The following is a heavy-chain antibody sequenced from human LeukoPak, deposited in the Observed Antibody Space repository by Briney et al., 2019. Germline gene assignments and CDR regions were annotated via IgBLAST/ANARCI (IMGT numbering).Heavy chain of an antibody. V-gene: IGHV3-33*01. D-gene: IGHD5-12*01. J-gene: IGHJ4*02. Sequence: HPGRSLRLSCAASGFTFSSYGFHWVRQAPGKGLEWVADIWYDGSNKYYADSVKGRFTIPRDNSKNTVSLQMSSLRAEDTAVYYCVRAYSGFSSRGFDYWGQGTLVSVSP. CDR1: GFTFSSYG. CDR2: IWYDGSNK. CDR3: VRAYSGFSSRGFDY.